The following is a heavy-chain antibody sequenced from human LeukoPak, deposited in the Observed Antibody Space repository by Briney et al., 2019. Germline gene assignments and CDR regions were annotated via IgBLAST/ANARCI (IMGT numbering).Heavy chain of an antibody. CDR3: AKAFSGVTTFY. CDR2: ISGSGGST. D-gene: IGHD4-17*01. V-gene: IGHV3-23*01. J-gene: IGHJ4*02. Sequence: GGSLRLSCAASGFTFSSYAMSWVRQAPGKGLEWVSAISGSGGSTYYADSVKGRFTISRDNSKNTLYLQMNSQRAEDTAVYYCAKAFSGVTTFYWGQGTLVTVSS. CDR1: GFTFSSYA.